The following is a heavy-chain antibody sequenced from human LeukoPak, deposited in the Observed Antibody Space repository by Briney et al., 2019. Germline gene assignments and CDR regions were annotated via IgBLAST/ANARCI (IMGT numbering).Heavy chain of an antibody. D-gene: IGHD3-22*01. CDR1: GGTFSSYA. Sequence: ASVKVSCKASGGTFSSYAISWVRQAPGQGLEWMGRIIPILGIANYAQKFQGRVTITADKSTSTAYMELSSLRSDDTAVYYCAISQGSYYDTSGYLGGDYWGQGTLVTVSS. V-gene: IGHV1-69*04. CDR3: AISQGSYYDTSGYLGGDY. J-gene: IGHJ4*02. CDR2: IIPILGIA.